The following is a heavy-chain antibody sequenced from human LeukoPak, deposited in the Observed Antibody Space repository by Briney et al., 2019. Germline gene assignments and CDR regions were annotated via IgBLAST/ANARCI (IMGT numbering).Heavy chain of an antibody. CDR1: GFSPNSNGVG. CDR3: AHSGYNSGFYFDY. CDR2: ISWDDYK. V-gene: IGHV2-5*02. J-gene: IGHJ4*02. D-gene: IGHD6-19*01. Sequence: SGPTLVRPTQNLPLTCTFSGFSPNSNGVGVAWIRQPPGEALEWLALISWDDYKRSNPFLRSRLSITKDTSKNQVVLTMTNMDPVDTGTYYCAHSGYNSGFYFDYWGQGTLVTVSS.